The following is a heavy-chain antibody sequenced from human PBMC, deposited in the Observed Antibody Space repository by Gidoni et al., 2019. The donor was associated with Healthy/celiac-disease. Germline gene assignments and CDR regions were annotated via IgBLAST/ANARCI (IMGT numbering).Heavy chain of an antibody. CDR3: ARGATSFGVETKDY. CDR2: IYYSGST. J-gene: IGHJ4*02. V-gene: IGHV4-39*01. CDR1: GGSISRSSYY. D-gene: IGHD3-3*01. Sequence: LHLQESGPGLVTPSATLSPTFTVSGGSISRSSYYWGWIRQPPGKGREWIGSIYYSGSTYYNPSLKRRVTISVDTYKNQFSLKLSSVTAADTAVYYCARGATSFGVETKDYWGQGTLVTVSS.